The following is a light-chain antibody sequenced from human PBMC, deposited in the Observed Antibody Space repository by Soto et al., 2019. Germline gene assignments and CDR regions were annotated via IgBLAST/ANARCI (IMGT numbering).Light chain of an antibody. J-gene: IGLJ1*01. V-gene: IGLV2-14*01. Sequence: QSAMPQTASLSGSPGQSIHISCTGSSXAIGVYAYVSWFQQHPGKAPKLMISAANNRPSGASNRFSGSKTGNTSYLTISGLQVEYEAEYCGFPFTTTSTHVFGSGTKVTVL. CDR3: FPFTTTSTHV. CDR2: AAN. CDR1: SXAIGVYAY.